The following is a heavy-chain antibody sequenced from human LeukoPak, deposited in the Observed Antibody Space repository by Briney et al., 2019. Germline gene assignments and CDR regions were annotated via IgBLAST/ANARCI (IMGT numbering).Heavy chain of an antibody. Sequence: GGSLRLSCAASGFTFSSYEMNWVRQAPGKGLEWVSYISSSGSTIYYADSVKGRFTISRDNSKNTVYLQMNSLRAEDTAVYYCARGTQLLWFDYWGQAILVTVSS. CDR1: GFTFSSYE. V-gene: IGHV3-48*03. CDR2: ISSSGSTI. D-gene: IGHD3-10*01. J-gene: IGHJ4*02. CDR3: ARGTQLLWFDY.